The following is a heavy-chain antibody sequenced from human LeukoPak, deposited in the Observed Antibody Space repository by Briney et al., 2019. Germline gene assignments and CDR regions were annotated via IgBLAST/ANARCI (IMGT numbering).Heavy chain of an antibody. CDR2: IRYDGSDK. D-gene: IGHD5-18*01. V-gene: IGHV3-30*02. J-gene: IGHJ6*03. CDR1: GFTFTSYG. Sequence: GGSLRLSCAASGFTFTSYGMYWVRQAPPQGLAWVAFIRYDGSDKYYADSVKGRFTISRDNSKNTLYLQMNSLRAEDTAVYYCAKDSGYSDYYMDVWGKGTTFIVSS. CDR3: AKDSGYSDYYMDV.